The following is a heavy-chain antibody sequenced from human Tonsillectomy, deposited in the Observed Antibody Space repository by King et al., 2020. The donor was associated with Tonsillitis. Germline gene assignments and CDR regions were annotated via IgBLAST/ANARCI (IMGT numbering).Heavy chain of an antibody. V-gene: IGHV4-59*01. Sequence: VQLQESGPGLVKPSETLSLTCAVSGGSITSYYWGWIRQPPGKGLEWIGYIYYSGSTNYNPSLKSRVTISVDTSKKHFSLKLSSVTAADTAVYYCARVGGGDAYNPVHSGYGMDVWGHGTTVTVSS. J-gene: IGHJ6*02. CDR2: IYYSGST. CDR3: ARVGGGDAYNPVHSGYGMDV. CDR1: GGSITSYY. D-gene: IGHD5-24*01.